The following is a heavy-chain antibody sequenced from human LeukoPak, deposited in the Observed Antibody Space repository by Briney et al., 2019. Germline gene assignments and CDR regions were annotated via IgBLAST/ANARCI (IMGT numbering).Heavy chain of an antibody. J-gene: IGHJ5*02. CDR1: GGTFSSYA. CDR3: AREAVVPAAIPTDAWFDP. D-gene: IGHD2-2*01. CDR2: IIPIFGTA. V-gene: IGHV1-69*01. Sequence: GASVKVSCKASGGTFSSYAISWVRQAPGQGLEWVGGIIPIFGTANYAQKFQGRVTITADESTSTAYMELSSLRSEDTAVYYCAREAVVPAAIPTDAWFDPWGQGTLVTVSS.